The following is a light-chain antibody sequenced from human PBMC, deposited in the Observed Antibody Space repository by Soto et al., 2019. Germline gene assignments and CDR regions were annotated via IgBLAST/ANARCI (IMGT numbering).Light chain of an antibody. CDR1: SSDVGGYNY. Sequence: QSALTQPPSASGSPGQSVTISCTGTSSDVGGYNYVSWYQQYPGKAPKLMIYEVSKRPSGVPDRFSGSKSVNTASLTVSGLQAEDEADYYCSSYAGSNNFVVFGGGTKVTV. J-gene: IGLJ2*01. CDR3: SSYAGSNNFVV. CDR2: EVS. V-gene: IGLV2-8*01.